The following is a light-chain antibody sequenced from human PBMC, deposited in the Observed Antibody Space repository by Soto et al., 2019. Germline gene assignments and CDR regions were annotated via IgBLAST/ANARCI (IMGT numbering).Light chain of an antibody. J-gene: IGKJ1*01. CDR1: QSVLYSSNNKNY. Sequence: DIVMTQSPDSLAESPGERATINCKCSQSVLYSSNNKNYLAWYQQKPGQPPKLLIYWASTRESRVPDRISGSGYGTDFTLTISSLQAEDVAVYYCQQYYTTPWTFGQGTKVEIK. V-gene: IGKV4-1*01. CDR3: QQYYTTPWT. CDR2: WAS.